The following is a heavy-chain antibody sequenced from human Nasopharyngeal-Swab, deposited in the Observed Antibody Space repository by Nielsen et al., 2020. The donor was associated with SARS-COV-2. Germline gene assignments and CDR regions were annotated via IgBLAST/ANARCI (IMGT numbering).Heavy chain of an antibody. J-gene: IGHJ4*02. CDR1: GGSFSGYY. D-gene: IGHD4-17*01. CDR2: INHSGST. V-gene: IGHV4-34*01. Sequence: SETLSLTCAVSGGSFSGYYWSWIRQPPGKGLEWIGEINHSGSTNYNPSLKSRVTISVDTSKNQFFLKLSSVTAADTAVYYCARAPLRGVDYWGQGTLVTVSS. CDR3: ARAPLRGVDY.